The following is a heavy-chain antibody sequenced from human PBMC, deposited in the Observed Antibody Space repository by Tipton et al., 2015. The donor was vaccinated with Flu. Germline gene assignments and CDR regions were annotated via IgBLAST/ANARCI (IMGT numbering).Heavy chain of an antibody. V-gene: IGHV1-2*06. Sequence: QLVQSGAEVKKPGASVKVSCKASGYTFTGYYMHWVRQAPGQGLEWMGRINPNSGGTNYAQKFQGRVTMTRDTSISTAYMELSRLRSGDTAVYYCASLLAHYYDSSGVQGDAFDIWGQGTMVTVSS. CDR2: INPNSGGT. J-gene: IGHJ3*02. CDR1: GYTFTGYY. CDR3: ASLLAHYYDSSGVQGDAFDI. D-gene: IGHD3-22*01.